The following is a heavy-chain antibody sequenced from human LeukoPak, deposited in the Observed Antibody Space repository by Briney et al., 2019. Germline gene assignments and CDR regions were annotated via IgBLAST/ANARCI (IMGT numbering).Heavy chain of an antibody. CDR3: AKDGLYYDGSAHVYYFDY. Sequence: GGSLRLSCAASGFTFSNYWMHWVRQAPGKGLVWVSRIKSDGSSTNYADSVKGRFTISRDNAKNTLYLQMNSLRGEDTALYYCAKDGLYYDGSAHVYYFDYWGQGTLVAVSS. CDR2: IKSDGSST. CDR1: GFTFSNYW. J-gene: IGHJ4*02. V-gene: IGHV3-74*01. D-gene: IGHD3-22*01.